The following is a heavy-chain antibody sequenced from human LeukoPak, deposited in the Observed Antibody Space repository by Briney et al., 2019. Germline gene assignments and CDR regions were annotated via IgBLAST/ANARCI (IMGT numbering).Heavy chain of an antibody. CDR1: GGSISSYY. J-gene: IGHJ4*02. Sequence: SETLSLTCTVSGGSISSYYWSWIRQPPGKGLEWIGYIYYSGSTNYNPSLKSRVTISVDTSKNQFSLKLSSVTAADTAVYYCARGLAAAGKVFDYWGQGTLVTVSS. V-gene: IGHV4-59*12. CDR3: ARGLAAAGKVFDY. D-gene: IGHD6-13*01. CDR2: IYYSGST.